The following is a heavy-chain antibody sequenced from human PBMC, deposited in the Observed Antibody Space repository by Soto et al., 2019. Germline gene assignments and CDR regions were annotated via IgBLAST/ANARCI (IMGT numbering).Heavy chain of an antibody. CDR2: IIPIFGTA. J-gene: IGHJ4*02. D-gene: IGHD3-22*01. Sequence: EASVKVSCKASGGTFSSYAISWVRQAPGQGLEWMGGIIPIFGTANYAQKFQGRVTITADKSTSTAYMELSSLRSEDTAVYYCARSSYYYDSSGYYLAYWGQGTLVTVSS. CDR3: ARSSYYYDSSGYYLAY. CDR1: GGTFSSYA. V-gene: IGHV1-69*06.